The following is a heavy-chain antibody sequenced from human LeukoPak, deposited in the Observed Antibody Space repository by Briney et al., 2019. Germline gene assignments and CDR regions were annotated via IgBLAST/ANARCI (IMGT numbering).Heavy chain of an antibody. D-gene: IGHD2-15*01. Sequence: SETLSLTCTVSGGSISSYYWSWIRQPPGKGLEWIGYIYYSGSTNYNPSLKSRVTISIDTSKNQFSLKLSSVTAADTAVYYCARLWSTDCSGGSCPHQPNYWGQGTLVTVSS. CDR3: ARLWSTDCSGGSCPHQPNY. CDR1: GGSISSYY. CDR2: IYYSGST. V-gene: IGHV4-59*08. J-gene: IGHJ4*02.